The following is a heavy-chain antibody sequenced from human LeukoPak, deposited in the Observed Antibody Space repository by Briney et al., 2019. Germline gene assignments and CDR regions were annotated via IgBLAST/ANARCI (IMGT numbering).Heavy chain of an antibody. CDR2: INHSGST. Sequence: SETLSLTCAVYGGSFSGYYWSWIRQPPGKGLEWMGEINHSGSTNYNPSLKSRVTISVDTSKNQFSLKLSSVTAADTAVYYCATGENWGWDYWGQGPLLTVPS. V-gene: IGHV4-34*01. CDR3: ATGENWGWDY. CDR1: GGSFSGYY. J-gene: IGHJ4*02. D-gene: IGHD7-27*01.